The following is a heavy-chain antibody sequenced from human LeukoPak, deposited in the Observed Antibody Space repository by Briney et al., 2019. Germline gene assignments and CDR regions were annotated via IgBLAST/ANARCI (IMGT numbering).Heavy chain of an antibody. Sequence: SETLSLTCTVSGYSISSGYYWSWIRQPPGKGLEWIGEINHSGSTNYNPSLKSRVTISVDTSKNQFSLKLSSVTAADTAVYYCHVSRAMSYYYMDVWGKGTTVTVSS. CDR2: INHSGST. CDR3: HVSRAMSYYYMDV. D-gene: IGHD2-2*01. V-gene: IGHV4-38-2*02. CDR1: GYSISSGYY. J-gene: IGHJ6*03.